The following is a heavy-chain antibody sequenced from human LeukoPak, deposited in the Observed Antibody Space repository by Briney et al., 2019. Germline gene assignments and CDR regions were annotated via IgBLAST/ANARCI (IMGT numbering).Heavy chain of an antibody. CDR2: IYYSGST. Sequence: SETLSLTCTVSGGSISSYYWSWIRQPPGKGLEWIGYIYYSGSTNYNPSLKSRVTISVDTSKNQFSLKLSSVTAADTAVYYCARRGYYDSLLDYWGQGTLVTVSS. D-gene: IGHD3-22*01. CDR1: GGSISSYY. J-gene: IGHJ4*02. V-gene: IGHV4-59*08. CDR3: ARRGYYDSLLDY.